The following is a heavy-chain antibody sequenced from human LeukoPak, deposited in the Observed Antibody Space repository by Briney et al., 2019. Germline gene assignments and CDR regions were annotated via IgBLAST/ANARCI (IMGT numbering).Heavy chain of an antibody. CDR1: GFTFRNYG. Sequence: PGGSLRLSCAASGFTFRNYGMSWVRQAPGEGLEWVSAITGSGDGTYYADSLKGRFTISRDNSKNTLFLEMNSLRAEDTAIYYCATDSPVATVWGQGTMVTVSS. D-gene: IGHD5-12*01. CDR2: ITGSGDGT. CDR3: ATDSPVATV. J-gene: IGHJ3*01. V-gene: IGHV3-23*01.